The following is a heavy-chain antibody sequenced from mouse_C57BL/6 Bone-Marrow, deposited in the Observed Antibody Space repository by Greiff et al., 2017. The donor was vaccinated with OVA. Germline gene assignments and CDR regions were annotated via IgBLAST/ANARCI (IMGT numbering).Heavy chain of an antibody. J-gene: IGHJ2*01. CDR3: ARTPSYYGSYYFDY. D-gene: IGHD1-1*01. V-gene: IGHV1-18*01. Sequence: EVQRVESGPELVKPGASVKIPCKASGYTFTDYNMDWVKQSHGKSLEWIGDINPNNGGTIYNQKFKGKATLTVDKSSSTAYMELRSLTSEDTAVYYCARTPSYYGSYYFDYWGQGTTLTVSS. CDR1: GYTFTDYN. CDR2: INPNNGGT.